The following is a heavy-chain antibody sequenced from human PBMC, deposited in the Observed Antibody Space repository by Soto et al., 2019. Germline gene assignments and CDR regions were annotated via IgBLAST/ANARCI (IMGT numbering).Heavy chain of an antibody. CDR1: GFSLSNARMG. CDR2: IFSNDEK. Sequence: KESGPVLVKPTETLTLTCTVSGFSLSNARMGVSWIRQPPGKALEWLAHIFSNDEKSYSTSLKSRLTISKDTSKSQVVLTMTNMDPVDTATYYCARIIVVVPAAMDPNWFDPWGQGTLVTVSS. CDR3: ARIIVVVPAAMDPNWFDP. V-gene: IGHV2-26*01. D-gene: IGHD2-2*01. J-gene: IGHJ5*02.